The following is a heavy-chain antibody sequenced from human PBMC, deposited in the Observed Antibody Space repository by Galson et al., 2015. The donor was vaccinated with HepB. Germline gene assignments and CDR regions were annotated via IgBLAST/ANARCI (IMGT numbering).Heavy chain of an antibody. J-gene: IGHJ6*02. D-gene: IGHD6-19*01. CDR1: GGTFSSYA. V-gene: IGHV1-69*13. CDR2: IIPIFGTA. CDR3: ARSKQRGGWYMGGVRFIDYYYYGMDV. Sequence: SVKVSCKASGGTFSSYAISWVRQAPGQGLEWMGGIIPIFGTANYAQKFQGRVTITADESTSTAYMELSSLRSEDTAVYYCARSKQRGGWYMGGVRFIDYYYYGMDVWGQGTTVTVSS.